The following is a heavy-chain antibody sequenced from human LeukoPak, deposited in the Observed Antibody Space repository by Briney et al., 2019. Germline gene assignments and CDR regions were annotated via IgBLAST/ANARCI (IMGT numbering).Heavy chain of an antibody. J-gene: IGHJ6*03. CDR3: ATGTRGGYDYVWGPPGAYYYYMDV. D-gene: IGHD3-16*01. Sequence: SETLSLTYTGSGGSISSGSYYWSWIRQPAGKGLEWIGRIYTSGSTNYNPSLKSRVTISVDTSKNQFSLKLSSVTAADTAVYYCATGTRGGYDYVWGPPGAYYYYMDVWGKGTTVTISS. V-gene: IGHV4-61*02. CDR2: IYTSGST. CDR1: GGSISSGSYY.